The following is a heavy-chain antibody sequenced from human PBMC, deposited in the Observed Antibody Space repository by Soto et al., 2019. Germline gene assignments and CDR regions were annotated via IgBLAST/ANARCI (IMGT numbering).Heavy chain of an antibody. V-gene: IGHV3-21*01. CDR2: ISSSSSYI. CDR1: GFTFSSYS. J-gene: IGHJ4*02. D-gene: IGHD3-3*01. CDR3: ARDEGYDFWSGYPPFDY. Sequence: GGSLRLSCAASGFTFSSYSMNWVRQAPGKGLEWVSSISSSSSYIYYADSVKGRFTISRDNAKNSLYLQMNSLRAEDTAVYYCARDEGYDFWSGYPPFDYWGQGNLVTVSS.